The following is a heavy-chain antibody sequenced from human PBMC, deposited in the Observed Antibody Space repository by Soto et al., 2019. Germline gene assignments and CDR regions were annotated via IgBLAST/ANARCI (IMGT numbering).Heavy chain of an antibody. Sequence: GGSLRLSCAASGFTVSSNYMSWVRQAPGKGLEWVSVIYSGGSTYYADSVKGRFTISRHNSKNTLYLQMNSLRAEDTAVYYCARLLRFRDYYYYYYMDVWGKGTTVTVSS. CDR3: ARLLRFRDYYYYYYMDV. J-gene: IGHJ6*03. V-gene: IGHV3-53*04. CDR2: IYSGGST. CDR1: GFTVSSNY. D-gene: IGHD3-3*01.